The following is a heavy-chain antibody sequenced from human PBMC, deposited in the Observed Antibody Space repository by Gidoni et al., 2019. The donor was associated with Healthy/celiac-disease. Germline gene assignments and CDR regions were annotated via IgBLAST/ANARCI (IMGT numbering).Heavy chain of an antibody. D-gene: IGHD2-2*01. J-gene: IGHJ5*02. CDR2: ISYDGSNK. Sequence: QVQLVESGGGVVQPGRSLRLSCAASGFTFSSYAMHWVRQAPGKGLEWVAVISYDGSNKYYADSVKGRFTISRDNSKNTLYLQMNSLRAEDTAVYYCAKGVGYCSSTSCYNWFDPWGQGTLVTVSS. CDR3: AKGVGYCSSTSCYNWFDP. CDR1: GFTFSSYA. V-gene: IGHV3-30*18.